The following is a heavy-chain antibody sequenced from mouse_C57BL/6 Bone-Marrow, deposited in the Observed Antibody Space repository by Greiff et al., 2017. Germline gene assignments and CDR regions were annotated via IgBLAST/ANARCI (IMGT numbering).Heavy chain of an antibody. J-gene: IGHJ2*01. Sequence: EVQLVESGGDLVKPGGSLKLSCAASGFTFSSYGMSWVRQTPDKRLEWVATISSGGSYTYYPDSVKGRFTISRDNAKNTLYLQMSSLKSEDTDMYYCASLYDGSTGYFDYWGQGTTLTVSS. V-gene: IGHV5-6*01. D-gene: IGHD2-3*01. CDR1: GFTFSSYG. CDR3: ASLYDGSTGYFDY. CDR2: ISSGGSYT.